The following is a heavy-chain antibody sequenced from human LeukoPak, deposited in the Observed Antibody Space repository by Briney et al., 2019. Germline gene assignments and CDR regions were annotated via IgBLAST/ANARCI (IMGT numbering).Heavy chain of an antibody. D-gene: IGHD4-23*01. Sequence: GESLKISCKGSGYRFTSYWISWVRQMPGKGLERMGRIDPSDSYTNYSPSFQGHVTISADKSISTAYLQWSSLKASDTAMYYCARSYGGNPFDYWGQGTLVTVSS. CDR2: IDPSDSYT. CDR3: ARSYGGNPFDY. CDR1: GYRFTSYW. J-gene: IGHJ4*02. V-gene: IGHV5-10-1*01.